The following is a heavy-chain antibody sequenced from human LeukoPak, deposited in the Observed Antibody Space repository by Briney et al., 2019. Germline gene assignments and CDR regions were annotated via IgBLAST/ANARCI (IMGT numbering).Heavy chain of an antibody. V-gene: IGHV3-9*01. CDR1: GFTFDDYA. CDR3: AKDYYGSEYYYYMDV. J-gene: IGHJ6*03. D-gene: IGHD3-10*01. Sequence: GGPLRLSCAASGFTFDDYARHWVRQAPGKGLEWVSGISWNSGSIGYADSVKGRFTISRDNAKNSLYLQMNSLRAEDTALYYCAKDYYGSEYYYYMDVWGKGTTVTVSS. CDR2: ISWNSGSI.